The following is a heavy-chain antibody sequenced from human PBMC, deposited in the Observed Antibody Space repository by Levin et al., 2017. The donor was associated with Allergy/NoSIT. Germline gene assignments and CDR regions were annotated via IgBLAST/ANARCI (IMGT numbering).Heavy chain of an antibody. CDR3: AREITPHGLDY. CDR2: IWYDGSNK. D-gene: IGHD2-15*01. CDR1: GFTFSSYN. Sequence: GESLKISCAASGFTFSSYNMHWVRQAPGKGLEWVTIIWYDGSNKYYADSVKGRFTISRDNSKKTLSLQMHSLRAEDTAVYYCAREITPHGLDYWGQGTLVTVSS. J-gene: IGHJ4*02. V-gene: IGHV3-33*01.